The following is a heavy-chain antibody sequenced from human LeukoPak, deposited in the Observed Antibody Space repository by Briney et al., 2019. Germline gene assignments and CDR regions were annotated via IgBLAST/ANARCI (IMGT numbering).Heavy chain of an antibody. CDR1: GFTFSSYN. D-gene: IGHD6-13*01. J-gene: IGHJ4*02. Sequence: GGSLRLSCAASGFTFSSYNIHWVRQAPGKGLEWVALISYDGSNKYYADSVKGRFTISRDNSKDTLYLQMNSLRAEDTAVYYCAKDEGFRAAAEGTPDYWGQGTLVTVFS. V-gene: IGHV3-30*18. CDR3: AKDEGFRAAAEGTPDY. CDR2: ISYDGSNK.